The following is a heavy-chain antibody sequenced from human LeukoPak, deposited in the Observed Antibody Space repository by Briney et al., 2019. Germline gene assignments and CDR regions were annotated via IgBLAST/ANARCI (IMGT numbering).Heavy chain of an antibody. CDR3: ARDSGSYLQPTDF. CDR2: IGGSGDAT. CDR1: GSTFSDYA. D-gene: IGHD1-26*01. J-gene: IGHJ4*01. Sequence: GGSLRLSCAASGSTFSDYAMTWVRQAPGKGLEWVSSIGGSGDATYYADAVKGRFSVSRDNSKNTLYLQMNSLRADDMALYHCARDSGSYLQPTDFWGHGTLVTVSS. V-gene: IGHV3-23*01.